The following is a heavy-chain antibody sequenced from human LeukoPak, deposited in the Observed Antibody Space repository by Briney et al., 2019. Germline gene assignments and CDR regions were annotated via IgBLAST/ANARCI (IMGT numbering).Heavy chain of an antibody. CDR1: GYTFTGYY. J-gene: IGHJ4*02. CDR2: INPNSGGT. V-gene: IGHV1-2*02. Sequence: ASVKVSCKASGYTFTGYYMHWVRQAPGQGLEWMGWINPNSGGTNYAQKFQGRVTMTRDTSISTAYMELSRLRSDDTAVYYCAREYWLRLGELSSSPFDYWGQGTLVTVSS. D-gene: IGHD3-16*02. CDR3: AREYWLRLGELSSSPFDY.